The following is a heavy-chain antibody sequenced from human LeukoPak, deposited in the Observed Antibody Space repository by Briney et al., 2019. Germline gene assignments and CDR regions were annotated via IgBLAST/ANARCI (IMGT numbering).Heavy chain of an antibody. V-gene: IGHV3-23*01. D-gene: IGHD3-10*01. CDR3: ATYGSGANYRRAFDY. CDR1: GFTFSGYA. J-gene: IGHJ4*02. Sequence: GGSLRLSCAASGFTFSGYAMSWVRQAPGEGLEWVSGITSSGGTTYYAGSVKGRLTISRDNSKSTLYLEMNSLKAEDTAVYYCATYGSGANYRRAFDYWGQGTLVTVSS. CDR2: ITSSGGTT.